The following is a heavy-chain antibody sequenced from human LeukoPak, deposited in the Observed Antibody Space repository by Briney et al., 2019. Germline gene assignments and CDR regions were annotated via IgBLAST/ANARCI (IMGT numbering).Heavy chain of an antibody. D-gene: IGHD6-13*01. V-gene: IGHV1-2*02. CDR3: ARGRIAAAGAIDY. Sequence: ASVKVSCKASGYTFTGFYIHRVRQAPGQGLEWMAWINPRNGGSRSAQKFQGRVTLTRDTSISTAYMEMRKLTSDDTAFYYCARGRIAAAGAIDYWGQGARVTVSS. J-gene: IGHJ4*02. CDR1: GYTFTGFY. CDR2: INPRNGGS.